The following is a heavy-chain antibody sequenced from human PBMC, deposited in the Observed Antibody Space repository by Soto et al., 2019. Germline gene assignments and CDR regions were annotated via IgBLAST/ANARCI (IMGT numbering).Heavy chain of an antibody. D-gene: IGHD2-2*01. J-gene: IGHJ6*02. Sequence: GGSLRLSCAAPGFTFSSYSMNWVRQAPGKGLEWVSSISSSSSYIYYADSVKGRFTISRDNAKNSLYLQMNSLRAEDTAVYYCARVKVVPAAMPTAYYYYGMDVWGQGTTVTVSS. CDR1: GFTFSSYS. CDR2: ISSSSSYI. CDR3: ARVKVVPAAMPTAYYYYGMDV. V-gene: IGHV3-21*01.